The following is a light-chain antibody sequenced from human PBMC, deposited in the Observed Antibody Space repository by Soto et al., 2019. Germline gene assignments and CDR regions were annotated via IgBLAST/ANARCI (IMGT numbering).Light chain of an antibody. J-gene: IGKJ5*01. CDR2: DAS. Sequence: EIVLTQSPDTLSLSPGERATLSCWASHSVTTHLAWFQQRPGQTPRLLIYDASTRAPGIPARFSGSGSGTLFALTITSLQSEDFAVYYCQQYNNWPLITFGQGTRLEIK. CDR1: HSVTTH. V-gene: IGKV3D-15*01. CDR3: QQYNNWPLIT.